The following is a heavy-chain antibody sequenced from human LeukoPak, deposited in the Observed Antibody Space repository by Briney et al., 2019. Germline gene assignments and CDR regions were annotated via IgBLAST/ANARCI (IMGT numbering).Heavy chain of an antibody. V-gene: IGHV3-23*01. J-gene: IGHJ4*02. D-gene: IGHD5-12*01. CDR2: ISGSGGST. Sequence: GGSLRLSCAASGFTSSSYAMSWVRQAPGKGLEWVSGISGSGGSTFYADSVKGRFTISRDTSKNTLYLQMNSLRAEDTAVYYCAKSWGYDYFDYWGQGTLVTVSS. CDR1: GFTSSSYA. CDR3: AKSWGYDYFDY.